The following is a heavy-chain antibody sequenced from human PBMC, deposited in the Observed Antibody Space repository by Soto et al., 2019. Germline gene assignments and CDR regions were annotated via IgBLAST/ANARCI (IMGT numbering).Heavy chain of an antibody. CDR1: GFSFSNYA. Sequence: PGGSLRLSCVASGFSFSNYAMTWVRQAPGKGLDWVSVISGSDGSTYYADSVKDRFTISRDNAKNSLYLQMNSLRAEDTAVYYCARDSPMIVADYWGQGTLVTVSS. CDR2: ISGSDGST. D-gene: IGHD3-22*01. CDR3: ARDSPMIVADY. V-gene: IGHV3-23*01. J-gene: IGHJ4*02.